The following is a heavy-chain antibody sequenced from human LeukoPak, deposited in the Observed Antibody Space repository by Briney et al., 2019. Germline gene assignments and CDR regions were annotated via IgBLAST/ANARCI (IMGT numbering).Heavy chain of an antibody. Sequence: GGSLRLSCAASGFTFSSYSMNWVRQAPGKGLEWVSSISSSSSYIYYADSVKGRFTTSRDNAKNSLYLQMNSLRAEDTAVYYCARGPFVVYRPYFDYWGQGTLVTVSS. CDR2: ISSSSSYI. J-gene: IGHJ4*02. V-gene: IGHV3-21*01. CDR1: GFTFSSYS. D-gene: IGHD2-2*02. CDR3: ARGPFVVYRPYFDY.